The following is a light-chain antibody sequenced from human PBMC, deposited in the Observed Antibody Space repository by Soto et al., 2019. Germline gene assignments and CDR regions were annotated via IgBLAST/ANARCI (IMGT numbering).Light chain of an antibody. J-gene: IGKJ1*01. V-gene: IGKV3-20*01. CDR3: QQYGSSPE. CDR2: GAS. CDR1: QSVSNNY. Sequence: EIVMTQSPATLSVSPGERATLSCRASQSVSNNYLAWYQQKPGQAPRLLIYGASSRATGIPDRFSGSGSGTDFTLTISRLEPEDFAVYYCQQYGSSPEFGQGTKVDIK.